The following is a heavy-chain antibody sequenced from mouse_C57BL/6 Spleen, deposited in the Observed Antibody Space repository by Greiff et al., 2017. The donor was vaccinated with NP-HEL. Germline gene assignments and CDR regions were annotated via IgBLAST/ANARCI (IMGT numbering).Heavy chain of an antibody. V-gene: IGHV6-6*01. CDR1: GFTFSDAW. CDR2: IRNKANNHAT. D-gene: IGHD1-1*01. Sequence: EVKFEESGGGLVQPGGSMKLSCAASGFTFSDAWMDWVRQSPEKGLEWVAEIRNKANNHATYYAESVKGRFTISRDDSKSSVYLQMNRLRAEDTGIYYCNRENYYGYDGMDYWGQGTSVTVSS. J-gene: IGHJ4*01. CDR3: NRENYYGYDGMDY.